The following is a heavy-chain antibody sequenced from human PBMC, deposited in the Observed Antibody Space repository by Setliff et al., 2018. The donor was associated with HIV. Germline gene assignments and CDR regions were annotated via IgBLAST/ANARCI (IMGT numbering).Heavy chain of an antibody. Sequence: PGGSLRLSCAASGFTFSSYSMNWVRQAPGKGLEWVSSITSSTYIYYADSVKGRFTISIDNAKNSLYLQMNSLRAEDTAVYYCARDYAYNWNSVMDAWGKGTTVTVSS. CDR2: ITSSTYI. D-gene: IGHD1-7*01. V-gene: IGHV3-21*01. CDR1: GFTFSSYS. J-gene: IGHJ6*03. CDR3: ARDYAYNWNSVMDA.